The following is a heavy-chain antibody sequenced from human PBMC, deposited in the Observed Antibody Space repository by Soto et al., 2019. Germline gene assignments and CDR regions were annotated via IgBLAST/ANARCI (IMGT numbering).Heavy chain of an antibody. Sequence: GSLRLSCAASGFTSTNYDMHWVRQAPGKGLEWMALILHDGSAEYYADSVKGRFTISRDNSKNTLYLQMNSLRAEDTAVYYCARSRDGYSFYFYYGMDGWGQGTTVTVSS. CDR3: ARSRDGYSFYFYYGMDG. CDR1: GFTSTNYD. V-gene: IGHV3-30*03. CDR2: ILHDGSAE. D-gene: IGHD4-4*01. J-gene: IGHJ6*02.